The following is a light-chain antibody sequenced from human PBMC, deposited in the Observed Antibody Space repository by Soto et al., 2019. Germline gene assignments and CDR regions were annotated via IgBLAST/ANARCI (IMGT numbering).Light chain of an antibody. Sequence: EIVLVQSPAALSLSPGEGATLSCRTSQSVGGGYLAWCQQKPGQAPRLLIYGASSRATGSPHRCIGSGSGTDFTLTITRLEHEDFAVYYCQQYGGSPPWTFGQGTKVDIK. CDR2: GAS. V-gene: IGKV3-20*01. CDR3: QQYGGSPPWT. J-gene: IGKJ1*01. CDR1: QSVGGGY.